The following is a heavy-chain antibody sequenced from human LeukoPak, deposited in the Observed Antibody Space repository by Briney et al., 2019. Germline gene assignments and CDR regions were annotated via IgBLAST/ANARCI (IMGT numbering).Heavy chain of an antibody. CDR2: MNPNSGNT. Sequence: ASVKVSCTASGYTFAKYDINWVRQATGQGLEWMGWMNPNSGNTGFAQKFQGRVTMTRNTSITTAYMELSSLRSEDTAVYYCARADISGSYPVDYWGQGTLVTVSS. V-gene: IGHV1-8*01. CDR1: GYTFAKYD. J-gene: IGHJ4*02. CDR3: ARADISGSYPVDY. D-gene: IGHD1-26*01.